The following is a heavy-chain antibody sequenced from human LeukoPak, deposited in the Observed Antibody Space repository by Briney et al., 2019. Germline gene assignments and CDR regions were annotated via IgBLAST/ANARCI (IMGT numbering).Heavy chain of an antibody. D-gene: IGHD3-16*01. CDR3: AGARLSGGPLSDFGY. V-gene: IGHV4-34*01. CDR1: GGSFSGYY. J-gene: IGHJ4*02. Sequence: SGTLSLTCAVYGGSFSGYYWSWIRQPPGKGLEWIGEINHSGSTNYNPSLKSRGTILLDTSNNQFPLKLSYVPGADTGVYCCAGARLSGGPLSDFGYWGQGTLVTVSS. CDR2: INHSGST.